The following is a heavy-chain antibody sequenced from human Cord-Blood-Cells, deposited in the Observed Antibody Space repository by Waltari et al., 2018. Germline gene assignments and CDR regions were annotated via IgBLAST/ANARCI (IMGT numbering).Heavy chain of an antibody. V-gene: IGHV4-34*01. CDR1: GGSFSGYY. Sequence: QVQLQQWGAGLVKTSETLSLSGALDGGSFSGYYWSWLRHPPGKGLEWIGEINHSGSTNYNPSLKSRVTISVDTSKNQFSLKRSSVTAADTAVYYCARGRKRWLQFGSRIIDYWGQGTLVTVSS. J-gene: IGHJ4*02. D-gene: IGHD5-12*01. CDR3: ARGRKRWLQFGSRIIDY. CDR2: INHSGST.